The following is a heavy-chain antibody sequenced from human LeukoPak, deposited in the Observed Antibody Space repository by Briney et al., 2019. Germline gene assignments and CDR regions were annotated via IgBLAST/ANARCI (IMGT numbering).Heavy chain of an antibody. V-gene: IGHV1-24*01. D-gene: IGHD6-13*01. CDR1: GYTLTELS. Sequence: GASVKVSCKVSGYTLTELSMHWVRQAPGKGLEWMGGFDPEDGETIYAQKFQGRVTMTEDTSTDTAYMELSSLRSEDTAVYYCATNLIEAAGASFGDCWGQGTLVTVSS. CDR2: FDPEDGET. J-gene: IGHJ4*02. CDR3: ATNLIEAAGASFGDC.